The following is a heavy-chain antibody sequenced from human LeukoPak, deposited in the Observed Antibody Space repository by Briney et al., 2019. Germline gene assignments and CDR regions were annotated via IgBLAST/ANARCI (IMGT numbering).Heavy chain of an antibody. J-gene: IGHJ6*04. CDR3: AKDPTYSGYGGLDV. CDR2: IDASGSNI. Sequence: GGSLRLSCVASGFVFSSYAMNWVRQAPGKGLEWVSVIDASGSNIESADSVKGRFTISRDNSKNTLYLQMNSLRAEDTAVYYCAKDPTYSGYGGLDVWGKGTTVSVSS. D-gene: IGHD5-12*01. CDR1: GFVFSSYA. V-gene: IGHV3-NL1*01.